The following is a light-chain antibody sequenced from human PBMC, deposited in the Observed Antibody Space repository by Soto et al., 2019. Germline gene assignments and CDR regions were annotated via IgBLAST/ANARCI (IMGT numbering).Light chain of an antibody. CDR1: QDIINY. J-gene: IGKJ5*01. V-gene: IGKV1-39*01. Sequence: DIQMTQSPSSLSASVGDRVTITCQASQDIINYLNWYQQKPGKAPKLLIYDASNLETGVPSRFSGSGSGTDFTLTISSLQPEDFATYYCQQSYSTPITFGQGTRLEIK. CDR2: DAS. CDR3: QQSYSTPIT.